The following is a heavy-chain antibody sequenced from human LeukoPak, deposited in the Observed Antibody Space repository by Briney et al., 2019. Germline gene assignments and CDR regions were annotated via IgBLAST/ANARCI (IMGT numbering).Heavy chain of an antibody. J-gene: IGHJ5*02. Sequence: PSETLSLTCTVSGGSTSSYYWSWIRQSPGKGLEWIGFIYTSEETNYNPSLKSRVTISVDTSKNQFSLKMSSVTAADTAVYYCARHARITIFEGWLDPWGQGTLVTVSS. CDR1: GGSTSSYY. CDR2: IYTSEET. V-gene: IGHV4-4*09. CDR3: ARHARITIFEGWLDP. D-gene: IGHD3-3*01.